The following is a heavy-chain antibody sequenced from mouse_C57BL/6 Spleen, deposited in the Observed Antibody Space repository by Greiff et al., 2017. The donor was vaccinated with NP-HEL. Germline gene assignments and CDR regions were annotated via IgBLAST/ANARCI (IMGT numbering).Heavy chain of an antibody. J-gene: IGHJ3*01. V-gene: IGHV5-6*01. CDR2: ISSGGSYT. D-gene: IGHD4-1*01. Sequence: EVMLVESGGDLVKPGGSLKLSCAASGFTFSSYGMSWVRQTPDKRLEWVATISSGGSYTYYPDSVKGRFTISRDNAKNTLYLQMSSLKSEDTAMYYCARHGLGQFAYWGQGTLVTVSA. CDR1: GFTFSSYG. CDR3: ARHGLGQFAY.